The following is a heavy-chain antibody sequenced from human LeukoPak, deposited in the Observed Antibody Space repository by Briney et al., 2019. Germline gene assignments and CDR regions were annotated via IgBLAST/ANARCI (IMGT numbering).Heavy chain of an antibody. V-gene: IGHV4-30-4*01. Sequence: SQTLSLTCTVSGCSISSGDYYWSWIRQPPGKGLEWIGYIYYSGSTYYNPSLKSRVTISVDTSKNQFSLKLSSVTAADTAVYYCAREGVVTAPRRAFDIWGQGTMVTVSS. J-gene: IGHJ3*02. CDR3: AREGVVTAPRRAFDI. CDR2: IYYSGST. D-gene: IGHD2-21*02. CDR1: GCSISSGDYY.